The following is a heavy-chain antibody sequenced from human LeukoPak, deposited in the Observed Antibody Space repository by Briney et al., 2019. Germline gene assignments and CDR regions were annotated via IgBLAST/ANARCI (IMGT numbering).Heavy chain of an antibody. CDR3: ARVGIAAAGTQQGGSSY. D-gene: IGHD6-13*01. Sequence: ASVKVSCKASGYTFSSYVISWVRQAPGQGLEWMGWISAYNGNTNYAQKLQGRVTMTTDTSTSTAYMELRSLRSDDTAVYYCARVGIAAAGTQQGGSSYWGQGTLVTVSS. CDR2: ISAYNGNT. J-gene: IGHJ4*02. CDR1: GYTFSSYV. V-gene: IGHV1-18*01.